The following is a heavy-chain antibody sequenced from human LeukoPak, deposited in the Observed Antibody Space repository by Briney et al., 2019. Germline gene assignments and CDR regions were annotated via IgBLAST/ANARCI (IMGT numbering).Heavy chain of an antibody. CDR2: ISGSGGST. CDR3: AKGSGGSCYSASDY. Sequence: PGGSLRLSCAASGFTFSSYAMSWVRQAPGKGPEWVSGISGSGGSTYYADSVKGRFTISRDNSKNTLYLQMNSLRAQDTAVYYCAKGSGGSCYSASDYWGQGTLVTVSS. J-gene: IGHJ4*02. D-gene: IGHD2-15*01. CDR1: GFTFSSYA. V-gene: IGHV3-23*01.